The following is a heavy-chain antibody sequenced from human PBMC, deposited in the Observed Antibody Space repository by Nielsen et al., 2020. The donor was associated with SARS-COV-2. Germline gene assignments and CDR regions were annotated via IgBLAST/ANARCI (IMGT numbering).Heavy chain of an antibody. V-gene: IGHV3-30*04. CDR3: ARGEYSSSWFVNY. CDR1: GFTFSSYA. Sequence: GGSLRLSCAASGFTFSSYAMHWVRQAPGKGLEWVAVISYDGSNKYYADSVKGRFTISRDNSKNTLYLQMNSLRAEDTAVYYCARGEYSSSWFVNYWGQGTLVTVSS. CDR2: ISYDGSNK. J-gene: IGHJ4*02. D-gene: IGHD6-13*01.